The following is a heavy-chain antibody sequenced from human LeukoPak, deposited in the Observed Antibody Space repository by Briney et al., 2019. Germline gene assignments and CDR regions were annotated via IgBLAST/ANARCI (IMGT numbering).Heavy chain of an antibody. CDR2: INPSGGST. CDR3: ARALFVVVVAAGDAFDI. CDR1: GYTFTSYY. Sequence: ASVKVSCKASGYTFTSYYMHWVRQAPGQGLEWMGIINPSGGSTSYAQKFQGRVTMTRDTSTSTVYMELSSLRSEDTAVYYCARALFVVVVAAGDAFDIWGRGTMVTVSS. V-gene: IGHV1-46*01. D-gene: IGHD2-15*01. J-gene: IGHJ3*02.